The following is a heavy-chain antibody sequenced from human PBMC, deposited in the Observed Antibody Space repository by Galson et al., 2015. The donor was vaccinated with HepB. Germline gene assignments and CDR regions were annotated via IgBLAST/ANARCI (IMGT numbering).Heavy chain of an antibody. J-gene: IGHJ4*02. CDR2: IWYDGSNK. CDR3: ARDLRSGWPFDY. Sequence: SLRLSCAASGFTFSSYGMHWVRQAPGKGLEWVAVIWYDGSNKYYADSVKGRFIISRDNSKNTLYLQMNSLRAEDMAVYYCARDLRSGWPFDYWGQGTLVTVSS. CDR1: GFTFSSYG. V-gene: IGHV3-33*01. D-gene: IGHD6-19*01.